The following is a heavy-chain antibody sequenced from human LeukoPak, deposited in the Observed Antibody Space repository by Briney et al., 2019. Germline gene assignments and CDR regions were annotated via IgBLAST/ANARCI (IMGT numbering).Heavy chain of an antibody. CDR3: TTLSYVGGY. CDR1: GLTFTHAW. V-gene: IGHV3-15*01. Sequence: PGGSLRLSCAASGLTFTHAWMSWVRQAPGKVLEWIGRSKSQTDGGTTDYAAPVKGRFTISRDDSKNTVYLQMNSLRTDDTAVYYCTTLSYVGGYWGQGTLVTDSS. J-gene: IGHJ4*02. D-gene: IGHD3-10*02. CDR2: SKSQTDGGTT.